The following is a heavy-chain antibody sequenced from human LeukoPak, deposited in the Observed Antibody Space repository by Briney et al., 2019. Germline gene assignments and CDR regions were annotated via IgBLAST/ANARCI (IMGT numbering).Heavy chain of an antibody. CDR1: GGSFSGYY. D-gene: IGHD6-13*01. V-gene: IGHV4-34*01. Sequence: SETQSLTCAVYGGSFSGYYWSWIRQPPGKGLEWIGEINHSGSTNYNPSLKSRVSISVDSSKNQFSLKVSSVTAADTAVYYCARGSDTAAGLYWGQGTLVTVSS. J-gene: IGHJ4*02. CDR3: ARGSDTAAGLY. CDR2: INHSGST.